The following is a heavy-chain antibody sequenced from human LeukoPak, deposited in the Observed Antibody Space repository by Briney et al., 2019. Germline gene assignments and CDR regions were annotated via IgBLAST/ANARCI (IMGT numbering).Heavy chain of an antibody. CDR1: GGSISSGGYY. V-gene: IGHV4-31*03. D-gene: IGHD5-12*01. J-gene: IGHJ4*02. Sequence: SETLSLTCTVSGGSISSGGYYWSWIRQHPGKGLEWIGYVYYSGSTYYNPSLKSRVTISVDTSKNQFSLKLSSVTAADTAAYYCARDPAPYSGYDRYYFDYWGQGTRVTVSS. CDR2: VYYSGST. CDR3: ARDPAPYSGYDRYYFDY.